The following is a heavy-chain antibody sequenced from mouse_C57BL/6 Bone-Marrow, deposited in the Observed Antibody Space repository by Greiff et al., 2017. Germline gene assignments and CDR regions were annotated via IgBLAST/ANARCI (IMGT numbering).Heavy chain of an antibody. D-gene: IGHD2-5*01. V-gene: IGHV5-17*01. CDR1: GFTFSDYG. CDR3: SLYYSKTPYYAMDY. CDR2: ISSGSSTI. J-gene: IGHJ4*01. Sequence: DVMLVESGGGLVKPGGSLKLSCAASGFTFSDYGMHWVRQAPEKGLEWVAYISSGSSTIYYADTVKGRFTISRDHAKNTLFLQMTSLGSEDTAMYYCSLYYSKTPYYAMDYWGQGTSVTVSS.